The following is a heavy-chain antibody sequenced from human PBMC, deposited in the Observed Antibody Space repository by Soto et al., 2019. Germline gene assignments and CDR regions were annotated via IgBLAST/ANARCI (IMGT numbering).Heavy chain of an antibody. V-gene: IGHV3-23*01. CDR2: ISGSGGST. D-gene: IGHD3-10*01. J-gene: IGHJ6*03. Sequence: GGSLRLSCAASGFTFNDYAMSWVRQAPGKGLERVSAISGSGGSTYYADSVMGRFTISRDNSKDTLFLQMNSLRAEDTAVYYCAKTCGSMVRGVKDYYYYIDVWGKGTTVTVSS. CDR3: AKTCGSMVRGVKDYYYYIDV. CDR1: GFTFNDYA.